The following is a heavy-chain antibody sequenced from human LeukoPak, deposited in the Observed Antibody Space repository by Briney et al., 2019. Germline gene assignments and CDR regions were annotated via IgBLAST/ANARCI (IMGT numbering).Heavy chain of an antibody. CDR3: TDMQSSGYEHLFDY. V-gene: IGHV3-15*01. J-gene: IGHJ4*02. CDR1: GFTFRDAW. D-gene: IGHD3-22*01. CDR2: IKSISEGGAT. Sequence: GGSLRLSSAASGFTFRDAWMSWVGEAPGKGLEWVGRIKSISEGGATDHGAPVKGIFTLSRDDSRNTLYLQMNSLKTEDTPAYFCTDMQSSGYEHLFDYWGQRTLVTVSS.